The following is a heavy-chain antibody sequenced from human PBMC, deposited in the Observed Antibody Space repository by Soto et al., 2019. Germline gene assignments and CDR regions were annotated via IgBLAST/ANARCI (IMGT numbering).Heavy chain of an antibody. Sequence: SETLSLTCAVYGGSFSGYYWSWIRQPPGKGLEWIGEINHSGSTNYNPSLKSRVTISVDTSKNQFSLKLSSVTAADTAVYYCARGGYCSSTSCQLAHWFDPWGQGTLVTVS. CDR2: INHSGST. CDR1: GGSFSGYY. J-gene: IGHJ5*02. CDR3: ARGGYCSSTSCQLAHWFDP. D-gene: IGHD2-2*01. V-gene: IGHV4-34*01.